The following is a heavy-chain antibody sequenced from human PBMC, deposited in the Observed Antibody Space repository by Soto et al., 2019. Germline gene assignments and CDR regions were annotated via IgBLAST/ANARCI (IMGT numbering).Heavy chain of an antibody. CDR2: IYWDDDK. CDR1: GFSLSTSGVG. V-gene: IGHV2-5*02. J-gene: IGHJ5*02. Sequence: QITLKESGPTLVKPTQTLTLTCTFSGFSLSTSGVGVGWIRQPPGKALEWLALIYWDDDKRYSPSLKSRLTITKDTSKTQVVLTMTYMDPVDPTTYYCAHSGRDGYNQDWFDPWGQGTLVTVSS. D-gene: IGHD5-12*01. CDR3: AHSGRDGYNQDWFDP.